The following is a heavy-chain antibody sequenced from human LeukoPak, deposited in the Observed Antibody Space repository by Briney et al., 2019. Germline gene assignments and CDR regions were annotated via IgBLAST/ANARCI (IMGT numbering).Heavy chain of an antibody. V-gene: IGHV6-1*01. D-gene: IGHD3-16*01. J-gene: IGHJ4*01. CDR1: GDSVSSNNAA. Sequence: SQTLSLTCAISGDSVSSNNAAWNWIRQSPSRGLEWLGNTYHRSRWYNDYAASVIGRITISSDTSRNQFSLQLNSVTPEDTSVYYCARGGNYAFDSWGQGILVTVSS. CDR3: ARGGNYAFDS. CDR2: TYHRSRWYN.